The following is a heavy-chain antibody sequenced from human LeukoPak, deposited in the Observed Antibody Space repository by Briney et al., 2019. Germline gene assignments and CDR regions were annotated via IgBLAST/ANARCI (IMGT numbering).Heavy chain of an antibody. Sequence: GASVKVSCKASGYTFTAFYMHWVRQAPGQGLEWMGWINPNSGATNYAQKFQGRVTMTRDTSISTAYMELSRLRSDDTAVYYWARAHLIAAAGYNWFDPWGQGTLVTVSS. J-gene: IGHJ5*02. CDR1: GYTFTAFY. V-gene: IGHV1-2*02. D-gene: IGHD6-13*01. CDR2: INPNSGAT. CDR3: ARAHLIAAAGYNWFDP.